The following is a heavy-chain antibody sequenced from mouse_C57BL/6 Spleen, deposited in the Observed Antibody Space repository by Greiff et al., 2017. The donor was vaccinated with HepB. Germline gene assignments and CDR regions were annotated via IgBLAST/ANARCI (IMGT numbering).Heavy chain of an antibody. CDR3: ARQNSNSPYAMDY. CDR1: GFTFSSYG. J-gene: IGHJ4*01. D-gene: IGHD2-5*01. CDR2: ISSGGSYT. Sequence: EVHLVESGGDLVKPGGSLKLSCAASGFTFSSYGMSWVRQTPDKRLEWVATISSGGSYTYYPDSVKGRFTISRDNAKNTLYLQMSSLKSEDTAMYYCARQNSNSPYAMDYWGQGTSVTVSS. V-gene: IGHV5-6*01.